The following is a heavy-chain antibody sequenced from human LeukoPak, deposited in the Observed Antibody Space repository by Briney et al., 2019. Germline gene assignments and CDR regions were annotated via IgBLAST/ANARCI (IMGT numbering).Heavy chain of an antibody. CDR1: GFTFNIYA. V-gene: IGHV3-23*01. D-gene: IGHD3-22*01. J-gene: IGHJ4*02. Sequence: GGSLRLSCAASGFTFNIYAMSWVRQTPGKGLEWVSSITSRDGTTYYTDSVKGRFTISRDNSENTLYLQMNSLRAEDTAIYYCVRDRPNYYDSSGHYYRRDGDYWGQGTLVTVSS. CDR2: ITSRDGTT. CDR3: VRDRPNYYDSSGHYYRRDGDY.